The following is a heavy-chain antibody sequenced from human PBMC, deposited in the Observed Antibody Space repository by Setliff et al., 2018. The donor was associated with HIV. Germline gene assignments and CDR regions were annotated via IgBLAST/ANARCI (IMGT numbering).Heavy chain of an antibody. D-gene: IGHD6-6*01. V-gene: IGHV4-34*01. J-gene: IGHJ6*03. CDR3: ASEAWTSYRSSSGYYYYYMDV. Sequence: SETLSLTCAVYGGPFSGFYYSWIRQAPGKGLEWIGEINPSGSTNYNPSLKSRVTISVDTSKYQVSLNLNSVTAADTAVYYCASEAWTSYRSSSGYYYYYMDVWGKGTTVTVSS. CDR2: INPSGST. CDR1: GGPFSGFY.